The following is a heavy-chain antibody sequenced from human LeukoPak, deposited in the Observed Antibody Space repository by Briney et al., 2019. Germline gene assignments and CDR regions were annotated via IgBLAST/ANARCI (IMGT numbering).Heavy chain of an antibody. Sequence: GGSLRLSCAASGFTFRSYWMHWVRQAPGKGLEWVSAVSAGHHAFYAGSVKGRFTVSREDAKNSLYLQMNSLRAGDTAVYYCVREARGYHYTYFDYWGQGSLVTVSS. J-gene: IGHJ4*02. V-gene: IGHV3-13*01. CDR3: VREARGYHYTYFDY. CDR2: VSAGHHA. CDR1: GFTFRSYW. D-gene: IGHD5-18*01.